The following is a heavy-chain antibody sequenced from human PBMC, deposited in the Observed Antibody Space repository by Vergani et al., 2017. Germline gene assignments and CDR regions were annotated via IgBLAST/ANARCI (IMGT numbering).Heavy chain of an antibody. V-gene: IGHV3-49*03. J-gene: IGHJ4*02. CDR3: YTDYHDY. Sequence: EVQLMESGGGLVQPGRSLRLSCTASGFTFGDYAMSWFRQAPGKGLEWIGRIRSKNDGGTADYAAPLKGRFTISRDDSKDSAFLLVNNLKTEDTAVYFCYTDYHDYWGQGTLVTVSS. CDR1: GFTFGDYA. D-gene: IGHD2-2*02. CDR2: IRSKNDGGTA.